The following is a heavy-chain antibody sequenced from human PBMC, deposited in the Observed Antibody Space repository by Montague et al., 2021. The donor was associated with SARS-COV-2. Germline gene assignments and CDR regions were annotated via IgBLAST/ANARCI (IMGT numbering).Heavy chain of an antibody. V-gene: IGHV6-1*01. CDR3: VRDTGSAQAGFDA. CDR2: SNYRSKWTS. D-gene: IGHD4-17*01. J-gene: IGHJ4*02. CDR1: GDSVCVKTLT. Sequence: CAISGDSVCVKTLTWNSNEHTSALRPAWLLISNYRSKWTSDYATXVEGRISIDPDTSKNQFFLHLRSVTPEDTGVYYCVRDTGSAQAGFDAWGQGTLVTVSS.